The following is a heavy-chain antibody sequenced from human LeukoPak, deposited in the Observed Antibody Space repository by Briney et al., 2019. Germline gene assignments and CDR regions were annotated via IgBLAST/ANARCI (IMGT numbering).Heavy chain of an antibody. CDR3: ARENYYRSGD. V-gene: IGHV4-4*09. J-gene: IGHJ4*02. CDR2: IYTSGST. Sequence: SETLSLTCTVSGGSISSYYWSWIRQPPGKGLEWIGYIYTSGSTNYNPSLKSRVTISVDTSKNQFSLKLSSVTAADTAVYYCARENYYRSGDWGQGTLVTVSS. CDR1: GGSISSYY. D-gene: IGHD1-26*01.